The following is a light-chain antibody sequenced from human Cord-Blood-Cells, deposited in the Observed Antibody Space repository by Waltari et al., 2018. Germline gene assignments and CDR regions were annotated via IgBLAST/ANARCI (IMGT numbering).Light chain of an antibody. CDR1: SSDVGGYNY. V-gene: IGLV2-11*01. Sequence: SALSQPRSVSGSPGQSVTISCTGTSSDVGGYNYVSWYQQHPGKAPKLMIYDVSKRPSGVPDRLSGSKSGNTASLTISGLQAEDEADYYCCSYAGSYTYVFGTGPKVTVL. CDR3: CSYAGSYTYV. J-gene: IGLJ1*01. CDR2: DVS.